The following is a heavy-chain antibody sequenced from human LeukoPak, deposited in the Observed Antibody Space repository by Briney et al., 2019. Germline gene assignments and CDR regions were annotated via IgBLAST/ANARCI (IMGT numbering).Heavy chain of an antibody. V-gene: IGHV4-39*07. D-gene: IGHD3-16*01. Sequence: PSETLSLTCTVSGGSISSSSYYWGWIRQPPGKGLEWIGSNYYTESTYYNPSLKSRVTISIDTSKNQFSLKLTSVTAADTAVYYCARGRGRWLLDAFDIWGQGTMVTVSS. CDR1: GGSISSSSYY. CDR2: NYYTEST. J-gene: IGHJ3*02. CDR3: ARGRGRWLLDAFDI.